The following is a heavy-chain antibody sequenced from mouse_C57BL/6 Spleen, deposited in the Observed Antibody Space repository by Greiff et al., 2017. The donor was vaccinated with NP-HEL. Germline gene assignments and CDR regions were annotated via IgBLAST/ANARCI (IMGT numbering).Heavy chain of an antibody. D-gene: IGHD3-1*01. CDR2: ISDGGSYT. J-gene: IGHJ3*01. Sequence: EVMLVESGGGLVKPGGSLKLSCAASGFTFSSYAMSWVRQTPEKRLEWVATISDGGSYTYYPDNVKGRFTISRDNAKNNLYLQMSHLKSEDTAMYYCARDQGYTSSFAYWGQGTLVTVSA. V-gene: IGHV5-4*01. CDR3: ARDQGYTSSFAY. CDR1: GFTFSSYA.